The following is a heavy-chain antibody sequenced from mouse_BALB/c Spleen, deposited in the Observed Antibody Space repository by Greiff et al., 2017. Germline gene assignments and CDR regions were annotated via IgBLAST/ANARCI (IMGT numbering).Heavy chain of an antibody. CDR2: IYPGDGDT. Sequence: VQLQQSGAELARPGASVKLSCKASGYTFTSYWMQWVKQRPGQGLEWIGAIYPGDGDTRYTQKFKGKATLTVDKSSSTAYMQLSSLTSEDSAVYYCTRSQFITTATFAYWGQGTLVTVSA. CDR1: GYTFTSYW. J-gene: IGHJ3*01. CDR3: TRSQFITTATFAY. V-gene: IGHV1-87*01. D-gene: IGHD1-2*01.